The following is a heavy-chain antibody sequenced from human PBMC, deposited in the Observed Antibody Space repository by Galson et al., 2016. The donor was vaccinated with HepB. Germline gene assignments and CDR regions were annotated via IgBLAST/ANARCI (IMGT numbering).Heavy chain of an antibody. D-gene: IGHD3-16*01. CDR1: GVSVSNYY. CDR3: ARGGASSQRFFS. Sequence: ETLSLTCTVSGVSVSNYYWSWIRQPPGKGLEWIGYIFYSGSTKYSPSLNSRVTISLDTSKNQFSLNLTSLTAADTAVYYCARGGASSQRFFSWGQGILVTVSS. J-gene: IGHJ5*02. CDR2: IFYSGST. V-gene: IGHV4-59*02.